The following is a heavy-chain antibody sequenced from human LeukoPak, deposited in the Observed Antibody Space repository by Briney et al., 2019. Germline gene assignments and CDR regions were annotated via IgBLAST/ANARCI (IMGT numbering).Heavy chain of an antibody. J-gene: IGHJ4*02. V-gene: IGHV3-21*04. CDR1: GFTFSSYS. CDR3: ARGDSGSYDPQVGDYLDY. D-gene: IGHD1-26*01. Sequence: GGSLRLSCAASGFTFSSYSMNWVRQAPGKGLEWVSSISSSSSYIYYAVSVRGRFTISRDNAKNSLYLQMNSLRDKDTAVYYCARGDSGSYDPQVGDYLDYWGQGTLVTVSS. CDR2: ISSSSSYI.